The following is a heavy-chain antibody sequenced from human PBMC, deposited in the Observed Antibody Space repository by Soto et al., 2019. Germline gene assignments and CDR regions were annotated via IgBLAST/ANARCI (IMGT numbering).Heavy chain of an antibody. V-gene: IGHV4-34*01. J-gene: IGHJ5*02. CDR1: GGSFSGYY. CDR2: INHSGST. Sequence: QVQLQQWGAGLLKPSETLSLTCAVYGGSFSGYYWSWIRQPPGKGLEWIGEINHSGSTNYNPSLKSRVTISVDTSKNQFSLKLSSVTAADTAVYYCARAHKGRQLQDWFDPWGQGTLVTVSS. D-gene: IGHD2-2*01. CDR3: ARAHKGRQLQDWFDP.